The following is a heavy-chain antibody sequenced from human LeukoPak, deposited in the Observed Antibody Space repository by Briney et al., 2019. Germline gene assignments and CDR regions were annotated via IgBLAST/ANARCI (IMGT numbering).Heavy chain of an antibody. D-gene: IGHD6-6*01. J-gene: IGHJ3*02. V-gene: IGHV4-38-2*02. CDR1: GYSISSGYY. Sequence: SETLSLTCTVSGYSISSGYYWGWIRQPPGKGLEWIGSIYHSGSTYYNPSLKSRVTISVDRSRNQFSLKLSSVTAADTAVYYCARDPASIAARRAFDIWGQGTMVTVSS. CDR3: ARDPASIAARRAFDI. CDR2: IYHSGST.